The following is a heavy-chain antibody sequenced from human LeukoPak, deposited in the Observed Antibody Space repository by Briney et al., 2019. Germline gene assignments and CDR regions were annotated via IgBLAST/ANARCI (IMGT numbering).Heavy chain of an antibody. CDR3: ARGKDYYDSSGYPNWFDP. CDR1: GDSLSSKSAA. D-gene: IGHD3-22*01. CDR2: TYYRYKWYN. Sequence: SQTLSLTCALSGDSLSSKSAAWHWLRQSPSRGREWLGRTYYRYKWYNDYAVSVKSRITINPDTSKNQFSLQLNSVTPEDTAVYYCARGKDYYDSSGYPNWFDPWGQGTLVTVSS. V-gene: IGHV6-1*01. J-gene: IGHJ5*02.